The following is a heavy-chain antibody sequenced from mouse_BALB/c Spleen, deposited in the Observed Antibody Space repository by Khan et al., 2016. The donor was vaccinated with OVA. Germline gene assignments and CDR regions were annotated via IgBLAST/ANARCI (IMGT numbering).Heavy chain of an antibody. J-gene: IGHJ2*01. CDR1: GYTFTNYW. V-gene: IGHV1S81*02. Sequence: QVQLQQSGAELVNPGTSVKLSCKASGYTFTNYWVHWVRQRPGQGLEWIGEIYPGDGRTIYNENFKNKPSLTVDGSSSTAYMQLSSLTSEDSAVYYCARNTYYDNNFDSWGQGTTLTVSS. CDR2: IYPGDGRT. D-gene: IGHD2-10*01. CDR3: ARNTYYDNNFDS.